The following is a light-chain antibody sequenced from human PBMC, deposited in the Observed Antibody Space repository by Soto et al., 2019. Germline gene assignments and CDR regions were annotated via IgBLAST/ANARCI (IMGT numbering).Light chain of an antibody. CDR2: GAS. CDR1: QSVSSIY. V-gene: IGKV3-20*01. CDR3: QQYGSSGLT. Sequence: EIVLTQSPGTLSLSPGERATLSCRASQSVSSIYLAWYQQKPGQAPRLLIYGASSRPTGIPDRFSGSGSGTDFTLTISRLEPEDFAVYYCQQYGSSGLTFGGGTKVEIK. J-gene: IGKJ4*01.